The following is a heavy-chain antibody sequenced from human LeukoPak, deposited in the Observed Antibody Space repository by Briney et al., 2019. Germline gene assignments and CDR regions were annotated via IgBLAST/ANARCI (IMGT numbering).Heavy chain of an antibody. J-gene: IGHJ5*02. CDR1: GYTFTSYG. V-gene: IGHV1-18*01. D-gene: IGHD3-10*01. CDR3: SRALMGGSLTFDP. CDR2: ISRVSGET. Sequence: GSVTVSCKASGYTFTSYGISWVRQPPGQGLEWMGRISRVSGETNYQLKFQGRVHMICDTSMSAAYMELSRLSSDDTAVYFCSRALMGGSLTFDPWGEGTLVTVSS.